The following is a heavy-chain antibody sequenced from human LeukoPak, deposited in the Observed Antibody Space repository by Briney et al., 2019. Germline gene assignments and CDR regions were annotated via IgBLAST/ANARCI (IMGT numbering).Heavy chain of an antibody. CDR1: GGSFSGYY. V-gene: IGHV4-34*01. D-gene: IGHD6-13*01. CDR2: INHSGST. Sequence: SETLSLTCAVYGGSFSGYYWSWIRQPPGKGLEWIGEINHSGSTNYNPSLKSRVTISVDTSRNRLSLKLSSVTAADTAVYFCARQIRPGTFDVWGQGTVVTVSS. J-gene: IGHJ3*01. CDR3: ARQIRPGTFDV.